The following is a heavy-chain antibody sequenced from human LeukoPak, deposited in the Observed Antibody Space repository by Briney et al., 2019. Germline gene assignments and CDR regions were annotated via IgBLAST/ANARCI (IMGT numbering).Heavy chain of an antibody. D-gene: IGHD2-2*01. CDR1: GITFSSYS. CDR3: APGYCTTTSCSHYFDY. Sequence: GGSLRLSCAVSGITFSSYSMNWVRQAPGKGLQWVSYISTSSSTIYYADSVKGRFTISRDNAKNSLYLQMNSLRAEDTAVYYCAPGYCTTTSCSHYFDYWGQGTQVTVSS. V-gene: IGHV3-48*01. CDR2: ISTSSSTI. J-gene: IGHJ4*02.